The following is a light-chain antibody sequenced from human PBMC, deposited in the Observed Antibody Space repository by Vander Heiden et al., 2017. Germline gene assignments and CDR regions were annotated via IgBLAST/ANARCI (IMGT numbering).Light chain of an antibody. CDR2: DVS. J-gene: IGLJ1*01. CDR3: SSYTSSSTYV. V-gene: IGLV2-14*01. CDR1: SSDVGGYNY. Sequence: HSALTQPPPVPGSPAQSVTISCTGTSSDVGGYNYVSWYQQHPGKAPKLMIYDVSKRPSGVSNRFSGSKSGNTASLTISGLQAEDEADYYCSSYTSSSTYVFGAGTKVTVL.